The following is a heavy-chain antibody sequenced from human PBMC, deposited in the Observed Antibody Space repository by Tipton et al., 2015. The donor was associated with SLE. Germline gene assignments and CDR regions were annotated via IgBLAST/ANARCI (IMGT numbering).Heavy chain of an antibody. J-gene: IGHJ6*03. V-gene: IGHV4-61*05. Sequence: TLSLTCAVPGYSISSGYYWGWIRQPPGKGLEWIGYIYYSGSTNYNPSLKGRFTISRDNAKNSLYLQMNSLRAEGTAVYYCARDRRGANYALYYYYMDVWGKGTTVTVSS. CDR2: IYYSGST. D-gene: IGHD2-2*01. CDR1: GYSISSGYY. CDR3: ARDRRGANYALYYYYMDV.